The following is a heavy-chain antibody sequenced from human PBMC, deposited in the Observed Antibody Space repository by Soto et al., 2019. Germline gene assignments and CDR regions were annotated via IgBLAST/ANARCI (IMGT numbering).Heavy chain of an antibody. V-gene: IGHV5-51*01. CDR2: IYPGDSDT. CDR3: SILRYFDWFGMDV. Sequence: PGESLKISCKGSGYSFTSYWIGWVRQMPGKGLEWMGIIYPGDSDTRYSPSFQGQVTISADKSISTAYLQWSSLKASDTAMYYCSILRYFDWFGMDVWGQGTTVTVSS. J-gene: IGHJ6*02. D-gene: IGHD3-9*01. CDR1: GYSFTSYW.